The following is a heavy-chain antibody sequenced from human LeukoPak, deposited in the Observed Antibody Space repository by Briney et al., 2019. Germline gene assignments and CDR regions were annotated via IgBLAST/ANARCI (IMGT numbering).Heavy chain of an antibody. Sequence: ASVKVSCKASGYTFTNYYMHWVRQAPGQGLEWLGLITPSGDNAWYAQKFHRRVTMTRDLSTSIDYLELSSLIYDDTAVYYCARDNSVGDYAWWFDPWGQGTLVTVSS. CDR2: ITPSGDNA. V-gene: IGHV1-46*01. CDR3: ARDNSVGDYAWWFDP. CDR1: GYTFTNYY. J-gene: IGHJ5*02. D-gene: IGHD1-26*01.